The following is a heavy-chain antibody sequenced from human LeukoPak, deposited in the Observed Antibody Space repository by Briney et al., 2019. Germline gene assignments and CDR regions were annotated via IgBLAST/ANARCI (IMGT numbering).Heavy chain of an antibody. V-gene: IGHV1-2*02. D-gene: IGHD2-2*01. Sequence: ASVKVSCKASGYTFTSYYMHWVRQAPGQGLEWMGWIYPPSGGTEYAQKFQGRVTMTRDTSISTAYMQLISLTSDDTAMYYCASVTYSSFDDFDYWGQGTLVTVSS. CDR3: ASVTYSSFDDFDY. CDR1: GYTFTSYY. CDR2: IYPPSGGT. J-gene: IGHJ4*02.